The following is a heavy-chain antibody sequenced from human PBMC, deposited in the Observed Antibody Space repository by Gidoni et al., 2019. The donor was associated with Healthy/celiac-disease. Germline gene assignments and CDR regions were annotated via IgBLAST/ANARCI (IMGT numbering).Heavy chain of an antibody. CDR2: MNPNSGNT. CDR1: GYTFTSYD. J-gene: IGHJ6*02. CDR3: ARVEHSYGWNGMDV. Sequence: QVQLVQSGAEVKKPGAAVKVSCTASGYTFTSYDINWVRQATGQGLEWMGWMNPNSGNTGYAQKFQGRVTMTRNTSISTADMELSSLRSEDTAVYYCARVEHSYGWNGMDVWGQGTTVTVSS. V-gene: IGHV1-8*01. D-gene: IGHD5-18*01.